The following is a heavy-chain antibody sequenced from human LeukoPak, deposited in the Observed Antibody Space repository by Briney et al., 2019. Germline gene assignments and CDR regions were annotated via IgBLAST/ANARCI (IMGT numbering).Heavy chain of an antibody. CDR2: ISDDGSIT. CDR1: GFTFSRDW. J-gene: IGHJ4*02. Sequence: GGSLRPSCADSGFTFSRDWMHWVRQAPGKGPAWVSRISDDGSITTYADSVQGRFTISRDNAKSTVFLQMNSLRVEDTAVYSCARRFYEYNVYDRHFDSWGQGILVTVSS. D-gene: IGHD3-16*01. CDR3: ARRFYEYNVYDRHFDS. V-gene: IGHV3-74*03.